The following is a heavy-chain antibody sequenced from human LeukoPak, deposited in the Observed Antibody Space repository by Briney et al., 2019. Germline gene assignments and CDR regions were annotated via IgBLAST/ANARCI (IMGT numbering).Heavy chain of an antibody. CDR3: ARDQVDYDTPDHFDY. J-gene: IGHJ4*02. V-gene: IGHV4-30-2*01. CDR1: GDSLSSSTCN. CDR2: ISQSGNS. D-gene: IGHD3-22*01. Sequence: PSETLSLTCKVSGDSLSSSTCNWSWIRQPPGKGLEWIGYISQSGNSYFTPSLKSRATISVDRSKNQFSLTLTSVTAADTAVYYCARDQVDYDTPDHFDYWGKGTLVTVSS.